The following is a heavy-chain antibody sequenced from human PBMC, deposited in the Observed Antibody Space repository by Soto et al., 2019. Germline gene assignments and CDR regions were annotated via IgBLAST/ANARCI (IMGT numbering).Heavy chain of an antibody. V-gene: IGHV4-39*01. CDR3: ARHDYSTVLATLGYMDV. J-gene: IGHJ6*03. D-gene: IGHD4-4*01. Sequence: SETLSLTCTVSGGSISSSSYYWGWIRQPPGKGLEWIGSIYYSGSTYYNPSLKSRVTISVDTSKNQFSLKLSSVTAADTAVYYCARHDYSTVLATLGYMDVWGKGTTVTVSS. CDR1: GGSISSSSYY. CDR2: IYYSGST.